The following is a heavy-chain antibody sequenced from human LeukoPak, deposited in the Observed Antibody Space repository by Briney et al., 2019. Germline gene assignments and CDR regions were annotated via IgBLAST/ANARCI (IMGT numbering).Heavy chain of an antibody. CDR3: ARGCSSTSCYKRSSGDY. J-gene: IGHJ4*02. Sequence: SVKVSCKASGGTFSSYAISWVRQAPGQGLEWMGGIIPIFGTANYAQKFQGRVTITADESTSTAYMELSSLRSEDTAVYYCARGCSSTSCYKRSSGDYWGQGTLVTVSS. V-gene: IGHV1-69*13. CDR2: IIPIFGTA. CDR1: GGTFSSYA. D-gene: IGHD2-2*02.